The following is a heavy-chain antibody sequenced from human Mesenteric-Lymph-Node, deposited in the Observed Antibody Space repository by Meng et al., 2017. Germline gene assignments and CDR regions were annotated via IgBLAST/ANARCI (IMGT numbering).Heavy chain of an antibody. CDR1: GFTFSNYD. V-gene: IGHV3-13*01. CDR2: IGTAGDT. CDR3: ARGGMDV. Sequence: GGSLRLSGAASGFTFSNYDMHWVRQATGKGLEWVSAIGTAGDTYYPGSVKGRFTISRENAKNSLYLQMNSLRAGDTAVYYCARGGMDVWGQGTTVTVSS. J-gene: IGHJ6*02.